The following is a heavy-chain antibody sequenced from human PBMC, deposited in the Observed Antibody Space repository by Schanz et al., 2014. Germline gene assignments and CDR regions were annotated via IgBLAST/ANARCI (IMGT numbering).Heavy chain of an antibody. CDR3: VKDDRGDVVVVAANY. V-gene: IGHV3-23*01. CDR2: ISGSGGST. D-gene: IGHD2-15*01. J-gene: IGHJ4*02. Sequence: EVQLLESGGGLVQPGGSLRLSCAASGFNFSNYGMSWVRQAPGHGLEWVSDISGSGGSTYYADSVKGRFTISRDNSKNTLYLQINNLRDEDTAIYYYVKDDRGDVVVVAANYWGQGAQVIVSS. CDR1: GFNFSNYG.